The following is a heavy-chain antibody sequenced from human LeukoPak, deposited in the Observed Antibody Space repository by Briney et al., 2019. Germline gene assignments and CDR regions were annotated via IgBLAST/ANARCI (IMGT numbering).Heavy chain of an antibody. D-gene: IGHD3-22*01. V-gene: IGHV3-7*01. CDR1: GFTFISFW. CDR2: IRQDGSEK. Sequence: GGSLRLSCAASGFTFISFWMNWVRQAPGKGLEWVANIRQDGSEKYYVDSVKGRFTISRDNAKNSLYLEMNSLRAEDTAVYYCATPLDYFDSGGYWNYWGLGTLVTVSS. CDR3: ATPLDYFDSGGYWNY. J-gene: IGHJ4*02.